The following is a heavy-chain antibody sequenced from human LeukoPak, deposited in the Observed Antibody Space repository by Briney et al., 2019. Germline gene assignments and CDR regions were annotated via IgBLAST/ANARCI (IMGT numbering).Heavy chain of an antibody. Sequence: GESLKISCKGSGYSFTNYWIGWVRQMPGKGLEWMGIIYPGDSDTRYSPSLQGQVTISADKSISTAYLQWSSLKASDSAMYYCARRRYGSHFDYWGQGTLVTVSS. V-gene: IGHV5-51*01. CDR2: IYPGDSDT. CDR3: ARRRYGSHFDY. J-gene: IGHJ4*02. CDR1: GYSFTNYW. D-gene: IGHD1-26*01.